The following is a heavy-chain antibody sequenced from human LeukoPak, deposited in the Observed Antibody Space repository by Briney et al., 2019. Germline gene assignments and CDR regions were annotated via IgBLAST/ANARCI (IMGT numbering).Heavy chain of an antibody. CDR2: ISGSGGIT. V-gene: IGHV3-23*01. Sequence: GGSLRLSCAASGFTFSSYAMSWVRQAPGKGLEWVSAISGSGGITYYADSVKGRFTISRDNSKNTLYLQMNSLRAEDTAVYYCAKVYCSSTSCYKFDPWGQGTLVTVSS. J-gene: IGHJ5*02. D-gene: IGHD2-2*02. CDR3: AKVYCSSTSCYKFDP. CDR1: GFTFSSYA.